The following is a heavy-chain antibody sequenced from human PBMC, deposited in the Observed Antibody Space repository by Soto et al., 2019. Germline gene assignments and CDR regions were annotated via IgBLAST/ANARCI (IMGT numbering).Heavy chain of an antibody. CDR3: ARHNSYHYDFWSGYYFGWFDP. Sequence: SETLSLTCTVSGGSISSSSYYWGWIRQPPGKGQEWIGSIYYSGSTYYNPSLKSRVTISVDTSKNQFSLKLSSVTAADTAVYYCARHNSYHYDFWSGYYFGWFDPWGQGTLVTVSS. J-gene: IGHJ5*02. CDR2: IYYSGST. V-gene: IGHV4-39*01. D-gene: IGHD3-3*01. CDR1: GGSISSSSYY.